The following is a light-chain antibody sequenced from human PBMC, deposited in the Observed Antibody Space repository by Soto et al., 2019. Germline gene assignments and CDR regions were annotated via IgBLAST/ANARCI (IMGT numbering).Light chain of an antibody. Sequence: DFVMTQSPLSLPVTPGEPASISCRSSQSLLHSNGYNYLDWYLQKPGQSPQLLIYLGSNRASGVPDRFSGSASGTDFTLKISRVEAEDVGVYYCMQALQTPFTFGPGTKVHIK. V-gene: IGKV2-28*01. J-gene: IGKJ3*01. CDR3: MQALQTPFT. CDR1: QSLLHSNGYNY. CDR2: LGS.